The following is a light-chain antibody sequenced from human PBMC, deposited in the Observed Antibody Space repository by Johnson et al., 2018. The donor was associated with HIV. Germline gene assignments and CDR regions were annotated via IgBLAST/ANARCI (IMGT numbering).Light chain of an antibody. V-gene: IGLV1-51*01. CDR2: DNN. Sequence: QAVLTQPPSVSAAPGQKVTISCSGSSSNIGNNYVSWYQQLPGTAPRLLIYDNNKRPSWIPDRFSGSQSGTSATLGITGPQPGEEVYYYCGTWNSSLSVLDVVGTGTTVTVL. CDR3: GTWNSSLSVLDV. J-gene: IGLJ1*01. CDR1: SSNIGNNY.